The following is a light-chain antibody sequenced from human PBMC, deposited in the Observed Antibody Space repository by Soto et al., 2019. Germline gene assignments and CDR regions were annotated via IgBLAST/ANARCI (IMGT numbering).Light chain of an antibody. CDR1: SSDIGGYNY. V-gene: IGLV2-8*01. CDR3: SSCGGPNNVV. Sequence: QSALTQPASVSGSPGQSITISCTGTSSDIGGYNYVSWYQHHPGKAPKLMIYEVTKRPSGVPDRFSGSKSGNTASLTVSGLQPEDEADYYCSSCGGPNNVVFGGGTKVTVL. J-gene: IGLJ2*01. CDR2: EVT.